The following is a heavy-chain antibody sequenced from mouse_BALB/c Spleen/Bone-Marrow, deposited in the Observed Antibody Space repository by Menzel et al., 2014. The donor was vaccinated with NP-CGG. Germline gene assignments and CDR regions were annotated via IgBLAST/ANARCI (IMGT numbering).Heavy chain of an antibody. CDR1: GYTFTDYY. Sequence: QVHVKQSGPELVKPGASVKTSCKASGYTFTDYYINWVKQKPGQGLEWIGWIYPGSGNTKYNEKFKGKATLTVDTSSGTAYMQLSSLTSEDTAVYFCARSEGYYVRFAYWGQGTLVTVSA. J-gene: IGHJ3*01. CDR3: ARSEGYYVRFAY. V-gene: IGHV1-84*02. D-gene: IGHD2-3*01. CDR2: IYPGSGNT.